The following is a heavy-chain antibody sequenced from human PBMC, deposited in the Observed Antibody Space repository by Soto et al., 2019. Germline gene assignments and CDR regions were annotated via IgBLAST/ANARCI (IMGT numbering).Heavy chain of an antibody. Sequence: GGSLILSCAASGVTLGNYWMHWVRQAPGKGLVWVSRINDYGTTINYAESVEGRFIISRDDAKSEVYLQMNNLRAEDSAVYYCARGGLEPFDYWGQGALVTVSS. J-gene: IGHJ4*02. CDR1: GVTLGNYW. CDR2: INDYGTTI. V-gene: IGHV3-74*01. CDR3: ARGGLEPFDY. D-gene: IGHD1-1*01.